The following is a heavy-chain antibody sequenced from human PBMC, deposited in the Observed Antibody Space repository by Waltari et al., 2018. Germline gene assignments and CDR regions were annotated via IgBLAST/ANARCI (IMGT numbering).Heavy chain of an antibody. CDR1: GYSISRGYY. V-gene: IGHV4-38-2*02. J-gene: IGHJ4*02. CDR2: IYHSGST. CDR3: ARDRGKEPLFDY. Sequence: QVQLQESGPGLVKPSETLSLTCAVSGYSISRGYYWGWIRQPPGKGLEWIGSIYHSGSTYYNPSLKSRVTISVDTSKNQFSLKLSSVTAADTAVYYCARDRGKEPLFDYWGRGTLVTVSS.